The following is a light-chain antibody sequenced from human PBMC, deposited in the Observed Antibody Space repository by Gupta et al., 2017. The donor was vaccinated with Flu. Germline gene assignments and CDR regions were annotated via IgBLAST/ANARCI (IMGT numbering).Light chain of an antibody. CDR2: PAS. CDR1: RDRTSW. V-gene: IGKV1D-12*01. J-gene: IGKJ5*01. Sequence: AAAGATVTINSLASRDRTSWLAWFQQRPGKSPRRLIYPASTLQSGVPARFSGMESGTHFTLNISRVEPEDVGTYYCKQAKPLPRTFGQGTRLEIK. CDR3: KQAKPLPRT.